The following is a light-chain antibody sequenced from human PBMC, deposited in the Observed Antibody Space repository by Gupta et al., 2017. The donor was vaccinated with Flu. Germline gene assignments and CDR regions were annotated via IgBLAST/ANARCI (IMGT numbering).Light chain of an antibody. CDR3: HSSDSSPSRLV. V-gene: IGLV1-40*01. Sequence: QSVLTPPPSVSGAPGPRVTISCTGTSSNIGTGYPVHWYQQRPGTAPNLLIFDNINRPSGVPGRFSGSKYGTTAAFPTTGLQAEDEADYYYHSSDSSPSRLVFGGGTRLTVL. CDR2: DNI. J-gene: IGLJ2*01. CDR1: SSNIGTGYP.